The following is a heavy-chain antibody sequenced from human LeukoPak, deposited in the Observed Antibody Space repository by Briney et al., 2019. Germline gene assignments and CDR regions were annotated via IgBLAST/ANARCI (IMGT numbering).Heavy chain of an antibody. D-gene: IGHD3-3*01. Sequence: ASVKVSCKASGDTLTVHYIHWVRQAPGQGLEWMGWINPNSGGTNYAQKFQGRVTMTRDTSISTAYMELSRLRSDDTAVYYCARGGGRITIFGVVISSFDYWGQGTLVTVSS. CDR1: GDTLTVHY. J-gene: IGHJ4*02. CDR2: INPNSGGT. CDR3: ARGGGRITIFGVVISSFDY. V-gene: IGHV1-2*02.